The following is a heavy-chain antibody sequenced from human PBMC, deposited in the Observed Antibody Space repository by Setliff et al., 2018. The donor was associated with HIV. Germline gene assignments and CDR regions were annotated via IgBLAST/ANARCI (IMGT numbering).Heavy chain of an antibody. CDR2: IYYSGST. V-gene: IGHV4-39*01. D-gene: IGHD3-3*01. CDR3: ARGNYDFWSGYLYYYYYYMDV. J-gene: IGHJ6*03. CDR1: GGSISSSSYY. Sequence: SETLSLTCTVSGGSISSSSYYWGWIRQPPGKGLEWIGSIYYSGSTYYNPSLKSRVTISVDTSKNQFSLKLSSVTAADTAVYYCARGNYDFWSGYLYYYYYYMDVWGKGTTVTVS.